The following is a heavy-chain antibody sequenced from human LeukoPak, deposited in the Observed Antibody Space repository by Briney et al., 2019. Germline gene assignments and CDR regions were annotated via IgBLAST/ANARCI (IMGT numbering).Heavy chain of an antibody. J-gene: IGHJ4*02. D-gene: IGHD3-9*01. CDR2: INHSGST. CDR3: ARGSTVLRYFDWLLPFDY. CDR1: GGSFSGYY. Sequence: PSETLSLTCAVSGGSFSGYYWSWIRQPPGKGLEWIGEINHSGSTNYNPSLKSRVTISVDTSKNQFPLKLSSVTAADTAVYYCARGSTVLRYFDWLLPFDYWGQGTLVTVSS. V-gene: IGHV4-34*01.